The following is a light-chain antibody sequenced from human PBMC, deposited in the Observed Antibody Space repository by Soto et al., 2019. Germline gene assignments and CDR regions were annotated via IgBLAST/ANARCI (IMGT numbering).Light chain of an antibody. J-gene: IGKJ1*01. CDR2: AAS. CDR3: QKYNSAPRT. V-gene: IGKV1-27*01. Sequence: DIQMTQSPSSLSASVGDRVTITCRASQGISNYLAWYQQKPGKVPKLLIYAASTLQSGVPSRFSGGGSGTDFTITISSLQPEDVATYYCQKYNSAPRTFGQGTKVEIK. CDR1: QGISNY.